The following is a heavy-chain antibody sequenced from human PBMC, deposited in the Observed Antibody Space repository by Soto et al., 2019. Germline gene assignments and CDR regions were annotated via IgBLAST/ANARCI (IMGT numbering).Heavy chain of an antibody. CDR2: TKNKANSYTT. CDR3: TIEGAYPGPDFDY. V-gene: IGHV3-72*01. CDR1: GFTFSDRY. D-gene: IGHD3-16*01. Sequence: PGGSLRLSCAASGFTFSDRYMDWVRQAPGKGLEWVGRTKNKANSYTTEYAASVKGRFTISRDDSRNSVYLKMNSLKNDDTAVYYCTIEGAYPGPDFDYWGQGT. J-gene: IGHJ4*02.